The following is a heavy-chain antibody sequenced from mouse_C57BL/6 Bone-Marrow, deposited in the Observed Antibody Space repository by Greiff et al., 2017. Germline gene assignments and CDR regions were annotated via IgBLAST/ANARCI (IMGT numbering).Heavy chain of an antibody. Sequence: VQLQQSGPELVKPGASVKISCKASGYSFTDYNMNWVKQSHGKSLEWIGVINPNYGTASYNQKFKGKATLTVDQSSSTAYMQLNSLTSEDSAVDYCARENYGSSDWYFDVWGTGTTVTVSS. CDR1: GYSFTDYN. V-gene: IGHV1-39*01. D-gene: IGHD1-1*01. CDR2: INPNYGTA. J-gene: IGHJ1*03. CDR3: ARENYGSSDWYFDV.